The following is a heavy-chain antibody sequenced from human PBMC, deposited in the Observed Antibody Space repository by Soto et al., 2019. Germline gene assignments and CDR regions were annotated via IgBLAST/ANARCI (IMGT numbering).Heavy chain of an antibody. Sequence: GGSLILSCAASGFTVSSNYMSWVRQAPGKGLEWVSVIYSGGSTYYADSVKGRFTISRDNSKNTLYLQMNSLRAEGTAVYYCARLTYYYDSSGYYAFDIWGQGTMVTVSS. D-gene: IGHD3-22*01. CDR2: IYSGGST. V-gene: IGHV3-53*01. CDR1: GFTVSSNY. CDR3: ARLTYYYDSSGYYAFDI. J-gene: IGHJ3*02.